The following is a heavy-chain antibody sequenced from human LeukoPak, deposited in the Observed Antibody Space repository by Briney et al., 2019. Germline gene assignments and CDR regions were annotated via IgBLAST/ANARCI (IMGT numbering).Heavy chain of an antibody. D-gene: IGHD3-3*01. CDR1: GGTFTSYG. CDR2: ISAYNGNT. Sequence: GSSVKVSCKASGGTFTSYGISWVRQAPGQGLEWMGWISAYNGNTNYAQKLQGRVTMTTDTSTSTAYMELRSLRSDDTAVYYCARVPDDFWSGYYGMDVWGQGTTVTVSS. V-gene: IGHV1-18*01. J-gene: IGHJ6*02. CDR3: ARVPDDFWSGYYGMDV.